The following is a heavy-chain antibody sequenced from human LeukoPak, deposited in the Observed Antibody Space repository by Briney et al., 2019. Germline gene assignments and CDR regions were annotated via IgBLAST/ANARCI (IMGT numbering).Heavy chain of an antibody. CDR2: ISAYNGNT. D-gene: IGHD6-13*01. V-gene: IGHV1-18*01. Sequence: ASVKVSCKASGYTFTSYGISCVRQAPGQGLEWMGWISAYNGNTNYAQKLQGRVTMTTDTSTSTAYMELRSLRSDDTAVYYCARSHSSSSFHWFDPWGQGTLVTVSS. J-gene: IGHJ5*02. CDR1: GYTFTSYG. CDR3: ARSHSSSSFHWFDP.